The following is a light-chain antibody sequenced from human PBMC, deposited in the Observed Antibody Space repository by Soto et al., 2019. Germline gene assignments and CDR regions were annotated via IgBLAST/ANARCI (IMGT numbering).Light chain of an antibody. CDR1: QSISSW. CDR2: KAS. J-gene: IGKJ1*01. V-gene: IGKV1-5*03. Sequence: DIQMTQSPSTLSASVGDRVTITCRASQSISSWLAWYQQKPGKVPKLLIYKASSLESGVPSRFSGSGSGTEFTLSISSLQPDDFATYYCQQYNSPLRTFGQGTKVDIK. CDR3: QQYNSPLRT.